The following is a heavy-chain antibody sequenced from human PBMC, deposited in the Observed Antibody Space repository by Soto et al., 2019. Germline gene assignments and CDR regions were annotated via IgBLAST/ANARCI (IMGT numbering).Heavy chain of an antibody. CDR2: IIPIFGTA. Sequence: SVKVSCKASGGTFSSYAISWVRQARGQGLEWMGGIIPIFGTANYAQKFQGRVTITADESTSTAYMELSSRRSEDTAVYYCARTGHSRGYYGAFDIWGQGTLVTVSS. D-gene: IGHD3-22*01. CDR1: GGTFSSYA. J-gene: IGHJ3*02. CDR3: ARTGHSRGYYGAFDI. V-gene: IGHV1-69*13.